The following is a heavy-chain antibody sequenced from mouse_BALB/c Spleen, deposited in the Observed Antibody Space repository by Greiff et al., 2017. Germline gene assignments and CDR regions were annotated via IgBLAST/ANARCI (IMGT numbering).Heavy chain of an antibody. Sequence: EVKLVESGGDLVKPGGSLKLSCAASGFTFSSYGMSWVRQTPDKRLEWVATISSGGSYTYYPDSVKGRFTISRDNAKNTLYLQMSSLKSEDTAMYYCARLFYYYGSSYDAMDYWGQGTSVTVSS. J-gene: IGHJ4*01. D-gene: IGHD1-1*01. CDR3: ARLFYYYGSSYDAMDY. CDR1: GFTFSSYG. V-gene: IGHV5-6*01. CDR2: ISSGGSYT.